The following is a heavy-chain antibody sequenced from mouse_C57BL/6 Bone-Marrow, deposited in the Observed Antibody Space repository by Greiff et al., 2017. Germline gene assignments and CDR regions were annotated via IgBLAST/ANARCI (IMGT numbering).Heavy chain of an antibody. J-gene: IGHJ4*01. CDR1: GYTFTSYW. Sequence: QVQLQQPGAELVKPGASVKMSCKASGYTFTSYWITWVKQRPGQGLEWIGDIYPGSGSTNYNEKFKSKATLTVDTSSSTAYMQLSSLTSEDSAVXYCARMRGSIVTSLYCYAMDYWGQGTSVTVSS. V-gene: IGHV1-55*01. D-gene: IGHD2-5*01. CDR3: ARMRGSIVTSLYCYAMDY. CDR2: IYPGSGST.